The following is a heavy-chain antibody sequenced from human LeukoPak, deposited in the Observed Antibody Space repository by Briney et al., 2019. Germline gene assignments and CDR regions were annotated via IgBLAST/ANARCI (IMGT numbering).Heavy chain of an antibody. CDR1: GFTFSSYS. Sequence: NPGGSLRLSCAASGFTFSSYSMNWVRQAPGKGLEWVSSISSRSSYIDYADSLKGRFTISRDNAKNSLYLQMNSLRAEDTAIYYCAREYFYHFDPWGQGTLVTVSS. D-gene: IGHD3-10*01. CDR3: AREYFYHFDP. V-gene: IGHV3-21*01. J-gene: IGHJ5*02. CDR2: ISSRSSYI.